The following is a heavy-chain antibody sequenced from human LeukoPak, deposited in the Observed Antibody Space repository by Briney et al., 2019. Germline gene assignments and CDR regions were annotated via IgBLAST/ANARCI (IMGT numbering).Heavy chain of an antibody. D-gene: IGHD1-14*01. J-gene: IGHJ4*02. V-gene: IGHV4-59*01. CDR3: ARDQRGSTGTFDY. Sequence: SETLSLTCTVSGGSISSYYWSWIRQPPGKGLEWIGYIYYSGSTNYNPSLKSRVTISVDTSKNQFSLKLSSVTAAGTAVNYCARDQRGSTGTFDYWGQGTLVTVSS. CDR1: GGSISSYY. CDR2: IYYSGST.